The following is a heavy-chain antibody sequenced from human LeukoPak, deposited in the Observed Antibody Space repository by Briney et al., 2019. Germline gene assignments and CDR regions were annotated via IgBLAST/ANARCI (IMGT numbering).Heavy chain of an antibody. CDR1: GFTFSGYA. D-gene: IGHD1-26*01. CDR2: IAWDSENI. J-gene: IGHJ4*02. V-gene: IGHV3-9*01. CDR3: VTAYSGKYYDYFDY. Sequence: GGSLRLSCTASGFTFSGYAMHWVRQAPGKGLEWVAGIAWDSENIGYADFVKGRFTISRDDAYNSLYLQMNSLRAADTAFYYCVTAYSGKYYDYFDYWGQGTLVSVSS.